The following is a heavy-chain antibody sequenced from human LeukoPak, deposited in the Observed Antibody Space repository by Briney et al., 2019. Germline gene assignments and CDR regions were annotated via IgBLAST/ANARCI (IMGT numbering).Heavy chain of an antibody. V-gene: IGHV3-48*03. J-gene: IGHJ3*01. D-gene: IGHD1-1*01. CDR3: ARDNEGAFDV. Sequence: GWSLRLSCAASGFTFSSYEMNWVRQAPGKALEWVSYIRSSGYPIYYADSVKGRFTISRDNAKNSLYLQMSNLRAEDTAIYYCARDNEGAFDVWGQGTMVTVSS. CDR1: GFTFSSYE. CDR2: IRSSGYPI.